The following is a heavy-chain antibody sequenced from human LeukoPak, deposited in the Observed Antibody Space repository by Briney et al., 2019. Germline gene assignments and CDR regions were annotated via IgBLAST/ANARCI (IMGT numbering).Heavy chain of an antibody. J-gene: IGHJ3*02. Sequence: KPSETLSLTCTVSGGSIRTYYWNWIRQPPGKGLEWIGYVYYSGSTKYNPSLKSRVTISVDTSKKQFSLNLSSVTAADTAVYYCAREDASGSPYAFDIWGQGTLVTVSP. D-gene: IGHD3-10*01. CDR1: GGSIRTYY. V-gene: IGHV4-59*01. CDR2: VYYSGST. CDR3: AREDASGSPYAFDI.